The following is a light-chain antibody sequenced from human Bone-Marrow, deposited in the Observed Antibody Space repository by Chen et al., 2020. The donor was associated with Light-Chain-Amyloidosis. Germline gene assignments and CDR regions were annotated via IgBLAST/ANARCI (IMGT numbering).Light chain of an antibody. Sequence: QSALTQPASVSGSPGQSITISCTGTSGDVGTYNYVSWYQQHPGKAPKVMIYAVSNRPSGVSNRFSGSKSGNTASLTISGIQAENEADYYCSSFTSSSSYVFGPGTKVTVL. CDR2: AVS. V-gene: IGLV2-14*01. J-gene: IGLJ1*01. CDR1: SGDVGTYNY. CDR3: SSFTSSSSYV.